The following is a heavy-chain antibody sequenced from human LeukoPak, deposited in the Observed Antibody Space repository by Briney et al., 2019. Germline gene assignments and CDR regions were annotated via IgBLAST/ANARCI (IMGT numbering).Heavy chain of an antibody. CDR2: INSDGSST. CDR3: ARGLTPGGGNSAAY. CDR1: GITFSGFW. V-gene: IGHV3-74*01. Sequence: GGSLRLSCAGSGITFSGFWMHWVRQPPGKGLVWVSRINSDGSSTNYADSVKGRFTISRDNAENTLYLQMNSLRAEDTGVYYCARGLTPGGGNSAAYWGQGTLVTVSS. J-gene: IGHJ4*02. D-gene: IGHD4-23*01.